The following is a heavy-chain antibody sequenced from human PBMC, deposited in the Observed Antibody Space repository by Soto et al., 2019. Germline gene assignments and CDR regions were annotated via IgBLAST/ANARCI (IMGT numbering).Heavy chain of an antibody. CDR2: ISGSGSNI. CDR3: AKGRIVGATKKTNFDY. J-gene: IGHJ4*02. V-gene: IGHV3-23*01. Sequence: AGGSLRLSCVASGFTFSNYAMNWVRQAPGKGLEWVSLISGSGSNIYYADSVKGRFTVSRDNSKNTVYLHMNSLRGEDTALYYCAKGRIVGATKKTNFDYWGQGTLVTVSS. D-gene: IGHD1-26*01. CDR1: GFTFSNYA.